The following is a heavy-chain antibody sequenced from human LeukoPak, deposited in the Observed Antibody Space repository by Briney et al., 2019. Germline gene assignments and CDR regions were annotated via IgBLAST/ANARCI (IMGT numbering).Heavy chain of an antibody. CDR1: GYTFTNYT. CDR2: INTGNGHT. V-gene: IGHV1-3*04. J-gene: IGHJ4*02. CDR3: ARVCSISCSSFDC. D-gene: IGHD2-2*01. Sequence: ASVKVSCKASGYTFTNYTIHWVRQAPGQRLEWMGWINTGNGHTKCSQQCQGRVTITRDTSASTAYMELSSLRSEDTAVYYCARVCSISCSSFDCWGQGTLVTVSS.